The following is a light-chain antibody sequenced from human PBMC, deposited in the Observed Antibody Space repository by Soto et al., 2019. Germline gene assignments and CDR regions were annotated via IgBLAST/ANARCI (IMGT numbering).Light chain of an antibody. CDR1: QSVSSSY. Sequence: EIVLTQSPGTLSLSPGERATLSCRASQSVSSSYLAWYQQKPGQAPRLLIYGASSRATGIPDRFSGSGSGTDFTLTISRLEPEDFAVYYCQQYGSFPLTFGGGIKADIK. V-gene: IGKV3-20*01. J-gene: IGKJ4*01. CDR2: GAS. CDR3: QQYGSFPLT.